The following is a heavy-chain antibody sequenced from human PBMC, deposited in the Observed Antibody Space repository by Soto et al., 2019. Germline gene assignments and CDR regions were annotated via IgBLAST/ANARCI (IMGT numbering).Heavy chain of an antibody. Sequence: PGESLKICCTGVGYSFTSYWIGWVRQVHGKGLEWMGIIYPGDSDTRYSPSFQGQVTISADKSITTAYLQWSSLKASDTAMYYCARGYCTTTICDPWFDPWGQGTLVTVSS. CDR2: IYPGDSDT. V-gene: IGHV5-51*01. D-gene: IGHD2-2*01. J-gene: IGHJ5*02. CDR3: ARGYCTTTICDPWFDP. CDR1: GYSFTSYW.